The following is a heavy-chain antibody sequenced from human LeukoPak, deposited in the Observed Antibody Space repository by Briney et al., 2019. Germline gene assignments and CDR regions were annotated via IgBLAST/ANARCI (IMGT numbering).Heavy chain of an antibody. D-gene: IGHD2-15*01. J-gene: IGHJ4*02. V-gene: IGHV3-23*01. CDR1: GFTFSSYA. CDR3: AKDSTGSGGSSRFDY. CDR2: FSGTSST. Sequence: GGSLRLSCAASGFTFSSYAMSWVRQAPGKGLEWVSTFSGTSSTSYADAVKGRVTISRDNSKNTLYLQMNSLRAEDTAVYYCAKDSTGSGGSSRFDYWGQGTLVTVSS.